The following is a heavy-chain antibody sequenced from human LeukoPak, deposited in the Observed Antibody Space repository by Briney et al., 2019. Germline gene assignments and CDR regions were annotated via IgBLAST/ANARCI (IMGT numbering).Heavy chain of an antibody. CDR3: ARGRGSD. CDR1: GFTYSSDF. Sequence: GGSLRLSCGASGFTYSSDFMGWVRQAPGKGLEWVSIIHRGGTTYYADSVKGRFTTSRDSFKNPLNLQMNSLRAEDTAVYYCARGRGSDWGQGTLVTVSS. J-gene: IGHJ4*02. V-gene: IGHV3-53*01. CDR2: IHRGGTT. D-gene: IGHD2-15*01.